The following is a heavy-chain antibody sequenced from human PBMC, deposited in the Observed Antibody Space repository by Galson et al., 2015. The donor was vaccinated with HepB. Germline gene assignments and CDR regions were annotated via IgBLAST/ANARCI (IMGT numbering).Heavy chain of an antibody. CDR1: GFTFSSYG. Sequence: SLRLSCAASGFTFSSYGMHWVRQAPGKGLEWVAVIWYDGSNKYYADSVKGRFTISRDNSKNTPYLQMNSLRAEDTAVYYCARGANHYDSSGYYRFDIWGQGTMVTVSS. CDR3: ARGANHYDSSGYYRFDI. CDR2: IWYDGSNK. V-gene: IGHV3-33*01. D-gene: IGHD3-22*01. J-gene: IGHJ3*02.